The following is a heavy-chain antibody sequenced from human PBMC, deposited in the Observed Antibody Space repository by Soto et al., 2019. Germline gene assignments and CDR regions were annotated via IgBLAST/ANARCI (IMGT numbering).Heavy chain of an antibody. V-gene: IGHV4-30-4*01. D-gene: IGHD6-13*01. CDR3: ARESVQLAQDY. CDR1: GGSISSGDYY. Sequence: QVQLQESGPGLVKPSQTLSLTCTVSGGSISSGDYYWSWIRQPPGKGLEWIGYIYNSGSTYYSPSLKSRVTISVDTSKNQVSLKLSSVTAADTAVYYCARESVQLAQDYWGQGTLVTVSS. J-gene: IGHJ4*02. CDR2: IYNSGST.